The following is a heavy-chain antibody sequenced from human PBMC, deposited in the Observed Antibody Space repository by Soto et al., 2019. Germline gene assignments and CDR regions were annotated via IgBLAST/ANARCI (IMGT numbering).Heavy chain of an antibody. CDR2: ISYDGSNK. D-gene: IGHD6-6*01. Sequence: QVQLVESGGGVVQPGRSLRLSCAASGFTFSSYGMHWVRQAPGKGLEWVAVISYDGSNKYYADSVKGRFTISRDNSKNTLYLQMNSLRAEDTAVYYCAKARKVEYSSSGGMDVLGQGTTVTVSS. J-gene: IGHJ6*02. CDR1: GFTFSSYG. V-gene: IGHV3-30*18. CDR3: AKARKVEYSSSGGMDV.